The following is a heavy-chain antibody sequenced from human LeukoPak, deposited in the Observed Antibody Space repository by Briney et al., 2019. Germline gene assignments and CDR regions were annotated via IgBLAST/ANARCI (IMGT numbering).Heavy chain of an antibody. J-gene: IGHJ5*02. Sequence: GASVKVSCKASGYTFTSYDINWVRQATGQGLEWMDGMNPNSGSTGYAQKFQGRVTMTRNTSISTAYMELSSLRSEDTAVYYCARWEPDFRTWGQGTLVTVSS. V-gene: IGHV1-8*01. D-gene: IGHD1-14*01. CDR2: MNPNSGST. CDR3: ARWEPDFRT. CDR1: GYTFTSYD.